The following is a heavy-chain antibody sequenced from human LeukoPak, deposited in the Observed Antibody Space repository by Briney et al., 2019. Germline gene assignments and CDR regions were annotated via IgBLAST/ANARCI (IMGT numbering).Heavy chain of an antibody. V-gene: IGHV3-23*01. CDR2: ISGSDDST. CDR1: GFTFSRYA. Sequence: GGSLRLSCAASGFTFSRYAMTWVRQAPGKGPEWVSGISGSDDSTYYADSVKGRFTISRDNSKNTLYLQMNSLRVEDTAVYYCAKDPSSGWFDYYFDHWGQGTLVTVSS. D-gene: IGHD6-19*01. J-gene: IGHJ4*02. CDR3: AKDPSSGWFDYYFDH.